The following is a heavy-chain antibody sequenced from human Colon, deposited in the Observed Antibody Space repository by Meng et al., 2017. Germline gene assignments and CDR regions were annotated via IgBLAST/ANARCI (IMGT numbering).Heavy chain of an antibody. J-gene: IGHJ4*02. CDR2: INPKSGGT. CDR1: GYTFTDYY. CDR3: GKREYISGLTY. V-gene: IGHV1-2*06. D-gene: IGHD6-19*01. Sequence: QVQLVQSGGEVKKPGASVKVSCKASGYTFTDYYIHWVRQAPRQGLEWMGRINPKSGGTNSAQIFQGRVTMTRDTSISTVYMELTRLRSDDTALYYCGKREYISGLTYWGQGTLVTVSS.